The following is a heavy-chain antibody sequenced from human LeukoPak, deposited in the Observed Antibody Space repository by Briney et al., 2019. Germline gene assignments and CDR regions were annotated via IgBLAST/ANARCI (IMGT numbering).Heavy chain of an antibody. Sequence: PGGSLRLSCAASGFTFSSYGMHWVRQAPGKGLEWVAFIRYDGSNKYYADSVKGRFTVSRDNAKNTLYLQMNSLRPEDTAVYYCVGSYRDLTGYYNHFDYWGQGNLVTVSS. CDR2: IRYDGSNK. CDR1: GFTFSSYG. J-gene: IGHJ4*02. D-gene: IGHD3-9*01. V-gene: IGHV3-30*02. CDR3: VGSYRDLTGYYNHFDY.